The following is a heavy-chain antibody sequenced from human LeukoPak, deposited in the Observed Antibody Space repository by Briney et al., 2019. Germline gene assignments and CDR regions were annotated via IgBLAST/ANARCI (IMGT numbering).Heavy chain of an antibody. D-gene: IGHD6-19*01. CDR2: INWNGGST. CDR3: AKGSQQWLPLNYFDY. Sequence: WGSLRLSCAASGFTFDDYSMSWVRQAPGKGLEWVSGINWNGGSTGYADSVKGRFTISRDNAKNSLYLQMNSLRAEDMALYYCAKGSQQWLPLNYFDYWGQGTLVTVSS. J-gene: IGHJ4*02. V-gene: IGHV3-20*04. CDR1: GFTFDDYS.